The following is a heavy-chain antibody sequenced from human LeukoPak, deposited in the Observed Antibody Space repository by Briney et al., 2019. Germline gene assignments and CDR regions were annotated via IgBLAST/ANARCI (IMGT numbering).Heavy chain of an antibody. Sequence: PGGSLRLSCAASGFTFSHYWMQWVRQAPGKGLVWVSRINSDGSSTTYADSVKGRFTISRDNAKNTLYLQMNSLRVEDTAVYYCARGPLGGYNSAWFDPWGQGTLVTVSS. CDR3: ARGPLGGYNSAWFDP. D-gene: IGHD5-24*01. CDR1: GFTFSHYW. CDR2: INSDGSST. V-gene: IGHV3-74*01. J-gene: IGHJ5*02.